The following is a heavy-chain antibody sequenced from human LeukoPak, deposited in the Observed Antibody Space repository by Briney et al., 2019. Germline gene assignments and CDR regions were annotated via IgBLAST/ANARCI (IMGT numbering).Heavy chain of an antibody. CDR2: ITSSSSTK. J-gene: IGHJ6*02. CDR1: GFTFSSYS. D-gene: IGHD3-10*01. Sequence: GGSLRLSCAASGFTFSSYSMNWVRQAPGKGLEWISFITSSSSTKYYTDSVKGRFTVSRDNGKNSLYLQVNSLRDEDTAVYYCARIGGPGYYYYGMDVWGQGTTVTVSS. V-gene: IGHV3-48*02. CDR3: ARIGGPGYYYYGMDV.